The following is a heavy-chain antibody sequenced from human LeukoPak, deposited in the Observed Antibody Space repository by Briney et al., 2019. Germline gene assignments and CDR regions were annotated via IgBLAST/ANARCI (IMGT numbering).Heavy chain of an antibody. Sequence: SETLSLTCAVSGYSISSGYYWGWIRQPPGKGLEWIGSIYHSGSTYYNLSLKSRVTISVDTSKNQFSLKLSSVTAADTAVYYCARRGTNDYGDYKDYWGQGTLVTVSS. CDR1: GYSISSGYY. J-gene: IGHJ4*02. CDR3: ARRGTNDYGDYKDY. CDR2: IYHSGST. V-gene: IGHV4-38-2*01. D-gene: IGHD4-17*01.